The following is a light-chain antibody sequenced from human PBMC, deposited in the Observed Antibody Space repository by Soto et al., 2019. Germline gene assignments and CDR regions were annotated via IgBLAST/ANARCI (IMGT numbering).Light chain of an antibody. CDR2: DAS. CDR1: QSINSA. J-gene: IGKJ4*01. V-gene: IGKV3-11*01. Sequence: EIVLTQSPVTLSLSPGERATLSCRASQSINSALAWYQQKPGQAPRLLIYDASKRATDITDRFSGSGSGVDFTLTISSLEPEDFAVYYCQQFRNWPLTFGGGTKVEF. CDR3: QQFRNWPLT.